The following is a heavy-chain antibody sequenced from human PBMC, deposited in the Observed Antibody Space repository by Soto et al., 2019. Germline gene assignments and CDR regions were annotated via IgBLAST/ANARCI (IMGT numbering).Heavy chain of an antibody. D-gene: IGHD2-15*01. CDR3: AREGYCSGGSCYARWFDP. CDR1: GGTFSSYT. J-gene: IGHJ5*02. CDR2: IIPILGIA. V-gene: IGHV1-69*04. Sequence: SVKVSCKASGGTFSSYTISWVRQAPGQGLEWMGRIIPILGIANYAQKFQGRVTITADKSTSTAYMELSSLRSEDTAVYYCAREGYCSGGSCYARWFDPWGQGTLVTVPQ.